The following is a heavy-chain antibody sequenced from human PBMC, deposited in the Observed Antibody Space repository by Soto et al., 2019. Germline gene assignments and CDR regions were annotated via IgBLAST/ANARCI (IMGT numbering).Heavy chain of an antibody. CDR2: INHDSGTI. D-gene: IGHD5-12*01. V-gene: IGHV3-48*01. CDR1: GFTFSRYA. Sequence: EVQLVESGGGLVQPGGSLRLSCAASGFTFSRYAMNWVRQAPGKGLEWVSYINHDSGTIYYADSVKGRFTISRDNANNLLSLQMNSLRAEDTAVYYCARDRGYTGYDFAYWCQGTMVNVSS. CDR3: ARDRGYTGYDFAY. J-gene: IGHJ4*02.